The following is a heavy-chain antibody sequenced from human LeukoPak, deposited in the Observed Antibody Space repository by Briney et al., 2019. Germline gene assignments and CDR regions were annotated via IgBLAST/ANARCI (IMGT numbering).Heavy chain of an antibody. CDR2: INSDGSST. CDR1: GFTFSSYW. J-gene: IGHJ4*02. CDR3: ARRPLYYYASSGYSPSFDY. V-gene: IGHV3-74*01. Sequence: GGSLRLSCAASGFTFSSYWMHWVRQAPGKGLVWVSRINSDGSSTSYADFVKGRFTISRDNAKNTLYLQMNSLRAEDTAVYYCARRPLYYYASSGYSPSFDYWGQGTLVTVSS. D-gene: IGHD3-22*01.